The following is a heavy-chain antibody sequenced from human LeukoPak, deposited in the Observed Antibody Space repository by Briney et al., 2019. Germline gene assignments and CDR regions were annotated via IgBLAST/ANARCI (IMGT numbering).Heavy chain of an antibody. CDR1: GFTFSSYS. CDR2: ISSSSTI. CDR3: ASRRSFDY. Sequence: GGTLRLSCAASGFTFSSYSMNWVRQAPGKGLEWVSYISSSSTIYYADSVKGRFTISRDNAKNSLYLQMNSLRAEDTAVYYCASRRSFDYWGQGTLVTVSS. J-gene: IGHJ4*02. V-gene: IGHV3-48*01.